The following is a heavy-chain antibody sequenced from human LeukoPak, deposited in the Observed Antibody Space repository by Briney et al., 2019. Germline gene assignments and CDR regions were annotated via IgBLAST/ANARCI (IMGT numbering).Heavy chain of an antibody. V-gene: IGHV3-30*18. CDR2: ISKDGSKK. Sequence: GRSLRLSCAASGSTFSNYGMHGVRQAGGKGLDGVAFISKDGSKKYYGGSVTGRFITSRDNSRNTVYLQMDSLRPEDTAVYYCAKDKGWSRVIDYWGQGTLVTVAS. J-gene: IGHJ4*02. D-gene: IGHD2-15*01. CDR1: GSTFSNYG. CDR3: AKDKGWSRVIDY.